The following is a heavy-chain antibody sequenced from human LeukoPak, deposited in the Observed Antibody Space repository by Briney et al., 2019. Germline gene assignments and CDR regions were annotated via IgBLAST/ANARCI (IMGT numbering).Heavy chain of an antibody. J-gene: IGHJ4*02. D-gene: IGHD3-22*01. CDR3: ARDRAHYYDSSGYSEQGHFDY. Sequence: SETLSLTSTVSGGSISSSSYYWGWIRQPPGKGLEWIGYIYYSGSTNYNPSLKSRVTISVDTSKNQFSLKLSSVTAADTAVYYCARDRAHYYDSSGYSEQGHFDYWGQGTLVTVSS. V-gene: IGHV4-61*05. CDR1: GGSISSSSYY. CDR2: IYYSGST.